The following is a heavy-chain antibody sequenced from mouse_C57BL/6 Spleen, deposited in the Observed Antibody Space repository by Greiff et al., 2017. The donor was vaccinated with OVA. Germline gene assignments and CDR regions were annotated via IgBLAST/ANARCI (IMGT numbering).Heavy chain of an antibody. Sequence: QVQLQQSGAELVKPGASVKMSCKASGYTFTSYWITWVKQRPGQGLEWIGDIYPGSGSTNYNEKFKSKATLTVDTSSSTAYMQLSSLTSEDSAVYYCARPVYYSNKGYYAMDYWGQGTSVTVSS. V-gene: IGHV1-55*01. CDR2: IYPGSGST. J-gene: IGHJ4*01. CDR1: GYTFTSYW. CDR3: ARPVYYSNKGYYAMDY. D-gene: IGHD2-5*01.